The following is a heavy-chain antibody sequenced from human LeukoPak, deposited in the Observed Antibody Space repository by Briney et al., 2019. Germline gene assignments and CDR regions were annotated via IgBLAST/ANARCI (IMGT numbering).Heavy chain of an antibody. Sequence: GGSLRLSCAASGFTFSSYGMHWVRQAPGKGLEWVAVIWYDGSNKYYADSVKGRFTISRDNSKNTLYLQMNRLRAEDTAVYYCARGRVAPDLHCSSTSCYDDWFDPWGQGTLVTVSS. CDR3: ARGRVAPDLHCSSTSCYDDWFDP. D-gene: IGHD2-2*01. J-gene: IGHJ5*02. V-gene: IGHV3-33*01. CDR1: GFTFSSYG. CDR2: IWYDGSNK.